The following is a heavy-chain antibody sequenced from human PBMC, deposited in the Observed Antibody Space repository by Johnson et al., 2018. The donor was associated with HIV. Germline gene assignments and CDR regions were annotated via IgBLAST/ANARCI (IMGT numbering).Heavy chain of an antibody. V-gene: IGHV3-20*04. J-gene: IGHJ3*02. CDR3: ARDRALGWELLGAFDI. Sequence: VQLVESGGGVVRPGGSLRLSCAASGFTFDDYGMSWVRQAPGKGLAWVSGINWNGGDTGYADSVKGRFTISRDNAKNSLYLQMNSLRAEDTALYYCARDRALGWELLGAFDIWGQGTMVTVSS. D-gene: IGHD1-26*01. CDR1: GFTFDDYG. CDR2: INWNGGDT.